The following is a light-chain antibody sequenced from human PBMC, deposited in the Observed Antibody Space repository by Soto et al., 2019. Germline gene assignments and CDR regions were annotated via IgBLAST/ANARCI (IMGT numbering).Light chain of an antibody. CDR3: MQALQTPIT. CDR2: MDS. CDR1: ESLLYSNGYNY. Sequence: DIVMTQSPLSLPVTPGEPASISCRSSESLLYSNGYNYVDWYLQKPGQSPQLLIYMDSNRPSGVSGRFSGSGSGTEFTLKISRVEAEDVGVYYCMQALQTPITFGQGTRLEIK. J-gene: IGKJ5*01. V-gene: IGKV2-28*01.